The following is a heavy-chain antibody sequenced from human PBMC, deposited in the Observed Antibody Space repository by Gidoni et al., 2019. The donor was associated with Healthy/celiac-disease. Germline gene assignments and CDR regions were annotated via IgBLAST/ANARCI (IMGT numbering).Heavy chain of an antibody. Sequence: EVQLVESGVGLVQPGGSLRLSCAASGLTFTSYAMRWGRQAPGKGLGWVSVISGSGGSTYSADYVKGWFTISRDNSKNTLFLQMNSLRAEETAVYYCAKGGAGYGDYAYYYYGMDVWGQGTTVTVSS. CDR2: ISGSGGST. J-gene: IGHJ6*02. CDR3: AKGGAGYGDYAYYYYGMDV. V-gene: IGHV3-23*04. D-gene: IGHD4-17*01. CDR1: GLTFTSYA.